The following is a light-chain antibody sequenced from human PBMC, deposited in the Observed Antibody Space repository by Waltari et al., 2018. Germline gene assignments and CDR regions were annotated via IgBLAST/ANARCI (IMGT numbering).Light chain of an antibody. J-gene: IGLJ2*01. CDR2: LNSDGSH. Sequence: GVTQSPSASASLGASVKLTCTLSSGHSNYAIAWHQQQPEKAPRYLMKLNSDGSHTKGDGIPDRFSGSSSGAERYLTISSLQSEDEADYYCQTWGTGTHVVFGGGTKLTVL. V-gene: IGLV4-69*01. CDR3: QTWGTGTHVV. CDR1: SGHSNYA.